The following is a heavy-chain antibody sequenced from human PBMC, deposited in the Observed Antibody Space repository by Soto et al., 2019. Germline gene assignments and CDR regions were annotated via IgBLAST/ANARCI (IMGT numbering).Heavy chain of an antibody. CDR3: AKALYWGFTY. CDR1: GFTFSVYA. V-gene: IGHV3-23*01. D-gene: IGHD3-16*01. J-gene: IGHJ4*02. CDR2: ISGSGDST. Sequence: EVRLLESGGGLVQPGGSLRLSCAASGFTFSVYAMSWVRQAPGKGLEWVSGISGSGDSTHYADSVKGGFTVSRDNSQSMLYLQTKSLRAEETAIYFCAKALYWGFTYWGQGTLVTV.